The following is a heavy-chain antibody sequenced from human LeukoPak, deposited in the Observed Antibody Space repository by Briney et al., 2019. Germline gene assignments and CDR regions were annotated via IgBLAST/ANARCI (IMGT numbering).Heavy chain of an antibody. D-gene: IGHD3-3*01. V-gene: IGHV3-21*01. CDR2: ISSSSSYI. Sequence: GGSLRLSCAASGFTFSSYSMNWVRQAPGKGLEWVSSISSSSSYIYYADSVKGRFTISRDNAKNSLYLQMNSLRAEDTAVYYCAREGPGRGYYAAWGQGTLVTVSS. CDR3: AREGPGRGYYAA. J-gene: IGHJ5*02. CDR1: GFTFSSYS.